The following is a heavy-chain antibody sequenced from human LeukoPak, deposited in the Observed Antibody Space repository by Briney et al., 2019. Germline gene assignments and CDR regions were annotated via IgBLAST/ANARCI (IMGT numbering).Heavy chain of an antibody. V-gene: IGHV3-53*01. CDR1: GLTVSSNY. Sequence: GGSLRLSCAASGLTVSSNYMSWVRQAPAKGLEWVSVIYSGGSTYYAESVQGRFTISRDNSKNTLYLQMNSLRAEDTAVYYCARGLQRFDYWGQGTLVTVSS. CDR2: IYSGGST. CDR3: ARGLQRFDY. J-gene: IGHJ4*02. D-gene: IGHD2-15*01.